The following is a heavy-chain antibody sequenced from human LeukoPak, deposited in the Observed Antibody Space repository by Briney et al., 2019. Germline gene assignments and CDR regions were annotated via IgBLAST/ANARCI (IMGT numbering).Heavy chain of an antibody. V-gene: IGHV3-33*08. CDR1: GFTFSSYG. CDR3: ARDLPPAPGIAAAGPRDALDI. D-gene: IGHD6-13*01. J-gene: IGHJ3*02. Sequence: GGSLRLSCAASGFTFSSYGMHWVRQAPGKGLEWVAVIRYDGSNKYYADSVKGRFTISRDNSKNTLYLQMNSLRAEDTAVYYCARDLPPAPGIAAAGPRDALDIWGQGTMVTASS. CDR2: IRYDGSNK.